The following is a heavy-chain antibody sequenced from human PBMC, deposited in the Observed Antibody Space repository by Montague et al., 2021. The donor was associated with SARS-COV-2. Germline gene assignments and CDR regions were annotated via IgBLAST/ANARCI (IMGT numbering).Heavy chain of an antibody. CDR3: AREFRIELWQTDWYFGL. CDR2: FDHSGDT. J-gene: IGHJ2*01. V-gene: IGHV4-59*11. CDR1: GGSISGHY. Sequence: SETLSLTCSVAGGSISGHYWSWIRQPPGKGLGWIGNFDHSGDTKYNPSLKSRATISVDTSKNQFALRLRSVTAADTAVYYCAREFRIELWQTDWYFGLWGRGTLVTVSS. D-gene: IGHD3-16*01.